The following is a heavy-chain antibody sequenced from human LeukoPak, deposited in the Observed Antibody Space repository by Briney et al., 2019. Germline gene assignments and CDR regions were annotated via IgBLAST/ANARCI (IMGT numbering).Heavy chain of an antibody. CDR3: ARAPPVGEDYYYYYYMDV. D-gene: IGHD3-3*01. J-gene: IGHJ6*03. CDR2: IYTSGST. V-gene: IGHV4-4*07. CDR1: GGSISSYY. Sequence: SETLSLTCTVSGGSISSYYWSWIRQPAGKGLEWIGRIYTSGSTNYNPSLKSRVTMSVDTSKNQFSLKLGSVTAADTAVYYCARAPPVGEDYYYYYYMDVWGKGTTVTVSS.